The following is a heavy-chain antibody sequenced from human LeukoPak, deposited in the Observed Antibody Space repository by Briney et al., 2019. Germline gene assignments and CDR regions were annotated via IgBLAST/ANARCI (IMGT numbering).Heavy chain of an antibody. Sequence: GGSLRLSCAASGFTFSNAWMSWVRQAPGKGLEWVGRIKSKTDGGTTDYAAPVKGRFTISRDDSKNTLYLQMNSLKTEDTAVYYCTTDRPDYCSGGSCAGYWGQGTLVTVSS. J-gene: IGHJ4*02. CDR3: TTDRPDYCSGGSCAGY. V-gene: IGHV3-15*01. CDR2: IKSKTDGGTT. CDR1: GFTFSNAW. D-gene: IGHD2-15*01.